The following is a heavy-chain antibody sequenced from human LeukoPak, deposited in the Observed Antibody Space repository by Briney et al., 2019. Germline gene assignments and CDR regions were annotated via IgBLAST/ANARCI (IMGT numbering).Heavy chain of an antibody. CDR2: ISAYNGNT. D-gene: IGHD3-9*01. CDR1: GYTFTSYG. J-gene: IGHJ5*02. CDR3: ARSDYDILTGYGWFDP. Sequence: ASVKVSRKASGYTFTSYGISWVRQAPGQGLEWMGWISAYNGNTNYAQKLQGRVTMTTDTSTSTAYMELRSLRSDDTAVYYCARSDYDILTGYGWFDPWGQGTLVTVSS. V-gene: IGHV1-18*01.